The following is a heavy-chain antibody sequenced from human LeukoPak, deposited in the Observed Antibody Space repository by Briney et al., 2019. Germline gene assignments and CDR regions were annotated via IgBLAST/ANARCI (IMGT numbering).Heavy chain of an antibody. CDR1: GFTLSSYS. J-gene: IGHJ4*02. V-gene: IGHV3-48*04. Sequence: GGSLRLSCAASGFTLSSYSMNWVRQAPGKGLEWVSYIDTGSSTIYYADSVRGRFTISRDNAKNSLSLQMNSLRAEDTAVYYCARDEYDRSRNPSRPLCDYWGQGTPVTVPS. CDR3: ARDEYDRSRNPSRPLCDY. D-gene: IGHD3-22*01. CDR2: IDTGSSTI.